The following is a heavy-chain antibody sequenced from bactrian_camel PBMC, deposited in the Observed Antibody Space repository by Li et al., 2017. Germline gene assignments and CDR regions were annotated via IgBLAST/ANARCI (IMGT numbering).Heavy chain of an antibody. CDR3: ATLYGGNWANPRYFGY. V-gene: IGHV3S1*01. Sequence: HVQLVESGGGSVQAGGSLRLSCVVSGYPYSDGYCLGWFRQAPGKEREGVAQIYSGESSTYYADSVKGRFTISHDNAKRTLYLQINSLKSEDTALYYCATLYGGNWANPRYFGYWGQGTQVTVS. CDR1: GYPYSDGYC. D-gene: IGHD6*01. CDR2: IYSGESST. J-gene: IGHJ6*01.